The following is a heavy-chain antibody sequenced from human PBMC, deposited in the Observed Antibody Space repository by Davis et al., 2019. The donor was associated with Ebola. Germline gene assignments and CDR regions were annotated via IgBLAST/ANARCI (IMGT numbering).Heavy chain of an antibody. CDR1: GFTFSDAY. CDR2: ISSSGSTI. J-gene: IGHJ6*02. CDR3: ARSLTALVGAARRYYYYGMDV. D-gene: IGHD1-26*01. Sequence: PGGSLRLSCAASGFTFSDAYMSCIRQAPVNVLEWVSYISSSGSTIYYADSVKGRFTISRDNAKNSLYLQMNSLRAEDTAVYYCARSLTALVGAARRYYYYGMDVWGQGTTVTVSS. V-gene: IGHV3-11*01.